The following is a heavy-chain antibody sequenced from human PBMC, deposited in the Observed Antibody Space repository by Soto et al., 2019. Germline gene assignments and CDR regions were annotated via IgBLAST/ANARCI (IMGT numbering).Heavy chain of an antibody. Sequence: DVQLVESGGGLMQPGESLRLSCAASGLTVSGKKYVAWVRPPPGKGLEWVSALYDVDGSFYADSVKGRFTTSSDSSKTTVYLQMNGLRPDDTAVYYCATWHEREHAYDVWGQGTTVTVSS. CDR2: LYDVDGS. D-gene: IGHD1-1*01. V-gene: IGHV3-53*01. CDR1: GLTVSGKKY. J-gene: IGHJ3*01. CDR3: ATWHEREHAYDV.